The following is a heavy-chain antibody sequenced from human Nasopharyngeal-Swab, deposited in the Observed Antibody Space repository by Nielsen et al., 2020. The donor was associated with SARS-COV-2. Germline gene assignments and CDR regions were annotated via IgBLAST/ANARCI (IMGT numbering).Heavy chain of an antibody. J-gene: IGHJ6*02. CDR3: AKDRDSGDDSDDYYHYYGMDV. V-gene: IGHV3-23*01. CDR1: GFTFRSYA. D-gene: IGHD5-12*01. Sequence: GGSLRLSCAASGFTFRSYAISWVRQAPGKGLEWFSVISGSDHTTSYAASVKGRFTISRDNSKNTVNLQMNSLRVEDTAIYYCAKDRDSGDDSDDYYHYYGMDVWGQGTTVTVFS. CDR2: ISGSDHTT.